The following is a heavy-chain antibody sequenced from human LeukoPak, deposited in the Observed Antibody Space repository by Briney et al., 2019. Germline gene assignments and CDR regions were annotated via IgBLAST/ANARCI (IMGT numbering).Heavy chain of an antibody. Sequence: GASVKVSCKSAGYIFSAYYMYWVRQAPGQGLEWMGWINPNNGDTNYAQNLQGRVTMTWDTPINTAYMELNRMTSDDTALYFCARGGHISAYPPPSSTEYWGQGTLVGVSS. CDR3: ARGGHISAYPPPSSTEY. V-gene: IGHV1-2*02. CDR1: GYIFSAYY. J-gene: IGHJ4*02. CDR2: INPNNGDT. D-gene: IGHD6-19*01.